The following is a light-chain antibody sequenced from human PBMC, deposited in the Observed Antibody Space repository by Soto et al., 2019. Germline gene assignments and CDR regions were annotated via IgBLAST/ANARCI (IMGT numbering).Light chain of an antibody. CDR3: SSYTSSSTSVV. V-gene: IGLV2-14*01. J-gene: IGLJ2*01. Sequence: QSVLTQPASVSGSPGQSITISCTGTSSDVASYNYVSWYQQHPGKAPKLLIYEVSNRPSGVSNRFSGSKSGNTASLTISGLQAEDEADYYCSSYTSSSTSVVFGGGTKLTVL. CDR1: SSDVASYNY. CDR2: EVS.